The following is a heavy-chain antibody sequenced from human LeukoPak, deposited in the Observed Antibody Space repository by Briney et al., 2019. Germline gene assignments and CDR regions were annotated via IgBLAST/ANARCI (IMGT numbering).Heavy chain of an antibody. J-gene: IGHJ5*02. CDR1: GYTFTSYG. CDR3: ARDLGIAADLNWFDP. D-gene: IGHD6-13*01. Sequence: ASMKVSCKASGYTFTSYGISWVRQAPGQGLEWMGWISAYNGNTNYAQKLQGRVTMTTDTSTSTAYMELRSLRSDDTAVYYCARDLGIAADLNWFDPWGQGTLVTVSS. V-gene: IGHV1-18*04. CDR2: ISAYNGNT.